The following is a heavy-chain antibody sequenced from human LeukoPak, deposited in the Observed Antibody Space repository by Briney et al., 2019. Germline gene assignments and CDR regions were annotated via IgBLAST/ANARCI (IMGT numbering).Heavy chain of an antibody. CDR1: GDSIRTYY. CDR3: ARGYYYDSSAPLHH. J-gene: IGHJ1*01. D-gene: IGHD3-22*01. CDR2: IIDTGST. V-gene: IGHV4-59*01. Sequence: SETLSLTCSVSGDSIRTYYWSWIRQPPGKGLEWIGYIIDTGSTNYKPSLKTRLTMSVDVSKNQISLKLSSVTAADTAVYYCARGYYYDSSAPLHHWGQGTLVTVSS.